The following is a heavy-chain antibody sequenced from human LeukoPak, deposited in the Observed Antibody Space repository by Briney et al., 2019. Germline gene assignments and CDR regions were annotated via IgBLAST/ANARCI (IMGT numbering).Heavy chain of an antibody. V-gene: IGHV4-59*01. CDR3: ARGTGSYSNPLA. J-gene: IGHJ4*02. CDR1: GGSISSYY. Sequence: SETLSLTCTVSGGSISSYYWSWIRQPPGKGLEWIGYIYYSGDTNYTPSLKSRVTISVDTSKNQFSLKLNSVTAADTAVYYCARGTGSYSNPLAWGPGTLVTVSS. D-gene: IGHD2-2*02. CDR2: IYYSGDT.